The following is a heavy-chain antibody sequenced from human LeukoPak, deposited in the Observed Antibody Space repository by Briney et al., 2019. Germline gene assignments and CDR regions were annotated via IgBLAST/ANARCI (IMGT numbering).Heavy chain of an antibody. Sequence: SQTLSLTCTVSGGSISSGDYYWSWIRQPPGKGLEWIEYIYYSGSTYYNPSLKSRVTISVDTSKNQFSLKLSSVTAADTAVYYCARDQGYCSSTSCFRWFDPWGQGTLVTVSS. CDR2: IYYSGST. CDR3: ARDQGYCSSTSCFRWFDP. CDR1: GGSISSGDYY. D-gene: IGHD2-2*01. J-gene: IGHJ5*02. V-gene: IGHV4-30-4*08.